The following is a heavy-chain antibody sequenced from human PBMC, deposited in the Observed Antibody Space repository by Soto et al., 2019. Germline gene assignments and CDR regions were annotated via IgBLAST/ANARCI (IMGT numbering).Heavy chain of an antibody. CDR3: AHSLGYFDY. D-gene: IGHD7-27*01. Sequence: QITLKESGPTLVKPTQTLTLTYTFSGFSLSTSGVGVGWIRQPPGKALEWLALIYWDDDKRYSPSLKSRLTIAKDPSKNQVVLTMTTMDPVDTATYDCAHSLGYFDYCGQGTLVTVSS. CDR1: GFSLSTSGVG. J-gene: IGHJ4*02. V-gene: IGHV2-5*02. CDR2: IYWDDDK.